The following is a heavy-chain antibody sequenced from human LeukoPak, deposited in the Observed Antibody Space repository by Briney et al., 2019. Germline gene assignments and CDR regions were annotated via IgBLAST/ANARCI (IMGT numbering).Heavy chain of an antibody. D-gene: IGHD6-13*01. CDR3: AKDYSSSWYPAYFDY. J-gene: IGHJ4*02. CDR2: ISYDGSNK. Sequence: GGSLRLSCAASGFTFSSYGMHWVRQAPGKGLEWVAVISYDGSNKYYADSVKGRFTISRDNSKNTLYLQMNSLRAEDTAVYYCAKDYSSSWYPAYFDYWGQGTLVTVSS. V-gene: IGHV3-30*18. CDR1: GFTFSSYG.